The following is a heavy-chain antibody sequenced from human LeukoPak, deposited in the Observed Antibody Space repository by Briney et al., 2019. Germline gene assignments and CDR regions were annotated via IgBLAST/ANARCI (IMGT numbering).Heavy chain of an antibody. CDR1: GGSISSYY. CDR2: IYYSGST. D-gene: IGHD2-15*01. J-gene: IGHJ3*02. CDR3: AGVDGPGLCSGGSCYSKFLSYAFDI. V-gene: IGHV4-59*01. Sequence: PSETLSLTCTVSGGSISSYYWSWIRQPPGKGLEWIGYIYYSGSTNYNPSLKSRVTISVDTSKNQFSLKLSSVTAADTAVYYCAGVDGPGLCSGGSCYSKFLSYAFDIWGQGTMVTVSS.